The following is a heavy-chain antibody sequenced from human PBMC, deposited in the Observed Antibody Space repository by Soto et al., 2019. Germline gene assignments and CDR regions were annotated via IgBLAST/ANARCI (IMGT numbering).Heavy chain of an antibody. Sequence: TGGSLRLSCAASEFTFSDYAMHWVRQAPGKGLEWVAVISDDGDKVFYADSMKDRLTISRDNSKSTLFLQLTSLGPEDKALYYCARAHYHDSTGPNGHAFDIWGQGTLVTVSS. CDR2: ISDDGDKV. V-gene: IGHV3-30-3*01. D-gene: IGHD3-22*01. J-gene: IGHJ3*02. CDR1: EFTFSDYA. CDR3: ARAHYHDSTGPNGHAFDI.